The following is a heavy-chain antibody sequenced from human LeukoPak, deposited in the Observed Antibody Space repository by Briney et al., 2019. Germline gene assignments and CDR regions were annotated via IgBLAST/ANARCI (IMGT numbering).Heavy chain of an antibody. V-gene: IGHV5-51*01. CDR2: IYPGDSDT. CDR3: ARRDSSGWYYFDY. J-gene: IGHJ4*02. D-gene: IGHD6-19*01. CDR1: GYSFTSYW. Sequence: AGGSLKISCKGSGYSFTSYWIGWVRQMPGKGLEWMGIIYPGDSDTRYSPSFQGQVTISAVKSISTAYLQWSSLKASDTAMYYCARRDSSGWYYFDYWGQGTLVTVSS.